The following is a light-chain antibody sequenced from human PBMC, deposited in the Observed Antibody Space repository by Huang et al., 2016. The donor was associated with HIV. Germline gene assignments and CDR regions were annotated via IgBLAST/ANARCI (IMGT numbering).Light chain of an antibody. J-gene: IGKJ2*01. Sequence: DIQMTQSPSSLSASVGDRLTITCRASQRIDGYLNWYQFKPGKAPKLLIHSTSDLQSGVPSRCSGSRYGTLFTLTVTSVQPDDFATYYCQQSWHCPRTFGQGTKV. V-gene: IGKV1-39*01. CDR1: QRIDGY. CDR3: QQSWHCPRT. CDR2: STS.